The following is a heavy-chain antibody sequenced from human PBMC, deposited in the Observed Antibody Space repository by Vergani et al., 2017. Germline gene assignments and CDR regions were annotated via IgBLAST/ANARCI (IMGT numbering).Heavy chain of an antibody. CDR2: IRGSGGDT. Sequence: EVQLLESGGGLVQPGGSLRLSCAASGFTFTNYAITWVRQAPGKGLEWVSAIRGSGGDTYYADSVQGRFTISRDNSKNTLYLQMNSLRAEDTAVYYCAKGRDLNYIEAFDIWGQGTMVTVSS. CDR1: GFTFTNYA. V-gene: IGHV3-23*01. J-gene: IGHJ3*02. CDR3: AKGRDLNYIEAFDI. D-gene: IGHD1-7*01.